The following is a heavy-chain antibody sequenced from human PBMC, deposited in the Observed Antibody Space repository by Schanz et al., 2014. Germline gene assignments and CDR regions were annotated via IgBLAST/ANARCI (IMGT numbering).Heavy chain of an antibody. CDR3: ARGHVATYHYSSPGAFDI. CDR2: INAHTGNT. J-gene: IGHJ3*02. D-gene: IGHD6-19*01. CDR1: GYSFTKYG. V-gene: IGHV1-18*01. Sequence: QVQLVQSGSEVKKPGDSVKVSCETSGYSFTKYGINWVRQAPGQGLEWMGWINAHTGNTQYAQKFQGRVNMTRDTVTTTVHLELTRLRTDDTAIYYCARGHVATYHYSSPGAFDIGGQGTRVTVSS.